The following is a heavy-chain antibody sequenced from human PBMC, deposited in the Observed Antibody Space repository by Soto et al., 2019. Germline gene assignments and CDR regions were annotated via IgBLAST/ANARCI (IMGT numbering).Heavy chain of an antibody. D-gene: IGHD7-27*01. Sequence: QVQLVESGGGVVQPGRSLRLSCAASGFSFSISPMHWVRQAPGKGPEWEALISYDGTNKFSADSVKGRFTISRDNSKSTLYVQVDSLRPEDAAVYYCARDPKTSGGQHWAFNYFDSWGQGTLVTVSS. CDR3: ARDPKTSGGQHWAFNYFDS. CDR1: GFSFSISP. J-gene: IGHJ4*02. CDR2: ISYDGTNK. V-gene: IGHV3-30-3*01.